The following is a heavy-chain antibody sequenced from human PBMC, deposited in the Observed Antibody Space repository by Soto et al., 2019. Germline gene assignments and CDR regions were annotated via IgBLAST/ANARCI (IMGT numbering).Heavy chain of an antibody. V-gene: IGHV4-31*03. D-gene: IGHD3-22*01. Sequence: QVQLQESGPGLVKPSQTLSLTCTVSGGSISSGGYYWSWIRQHPGKGLEWIGYIYYSGSTYYNPSLKSRVNISVATSKNQFSLKLSSVTAADTAVYYCARTSYDSSGTAADPWGPGTLVTVSS. J-gene: IGHJ5*02. CDR2: IYYSGST. CDR1: GGSISSGGYY. CDR3: ARTSYDSSGTAADP.